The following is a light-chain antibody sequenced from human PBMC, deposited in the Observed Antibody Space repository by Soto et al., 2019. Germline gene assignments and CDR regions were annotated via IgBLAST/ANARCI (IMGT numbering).Light chain of an antibody. CDR1: SSNIGAGYD. CDR3: QSYDSSLSVVI. V-gene: IGLV1-40*01. CDR2: DNN. J-gene: IGLJ2*01. Sequence: QSVLTQPPSVSGAPGQRVTISCSGSSSNIGAGYDVHWYQHLPGTAPKLLIYDNNNRPSGVPDRFSGSKSGTSASLAITGLQAEDEADYYCQSYDSSLSVVIFGGGTKLTVL.